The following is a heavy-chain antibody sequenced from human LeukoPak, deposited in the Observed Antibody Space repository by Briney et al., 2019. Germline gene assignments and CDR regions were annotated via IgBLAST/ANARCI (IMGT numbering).Heavy chain of an antibody. Sequence: PGGSLRLSCAASGFTFDDYGMSWVRQAPGKGLEWLSSISSSSSYIYYADSVKGRFTISRDNAKNSLYLQMNSLRAEDTAVYYCARDGDGSSGWYRWVSWFDPWGQGTLVTVSS. V-gene: IGHV3-21*01. D-gene: IGHD6-19*01. CDR3: ARDGDGSSGWYRWVSWFDP. CDR1: GFTFDDYG. CDR2: ISSSSSYI. J-gene: IGHJ5*02.